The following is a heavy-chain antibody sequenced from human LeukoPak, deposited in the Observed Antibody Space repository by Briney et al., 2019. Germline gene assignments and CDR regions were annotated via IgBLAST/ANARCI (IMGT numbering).Heavy chain of an antibody. CDR2: IYSGGST. J-gene: IGHJ3*02. V-gene: IGHV3-53*01. CDR1: GYTVSSNY. D-gene: IGHD6-19*01. Sequence: GGSLRLSCADSGYTVSSNYMSWVRQAPGKGLEWVSVIYSGGSTYYADSVKGRFTISRDNSKNTLYLQMNSLRAEDTAVYYCARGTQVAGYAFDIWGQGTMVTVSS. CDR3: ARGTQVAGYAFDI.